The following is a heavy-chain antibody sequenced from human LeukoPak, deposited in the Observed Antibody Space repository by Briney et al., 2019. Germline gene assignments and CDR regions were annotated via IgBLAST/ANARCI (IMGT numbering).Heavy chain of an antibody. D-gene: IGHD6-19*01. J-gene: IGHJ4*02. CDR1: GGSISSSSYY. CDR2: IYYSGSS. V-gene: IGHV4-39*07. CDR3: ARDHSWPSVGSG. Sequence: SETLSLTCTVSGGSISSSSYYWGWIRQPPGKGLEWIGSIYYSGSSYYNPSLKSRVTISVDTSKNQFSLKLSSVTAADTAVYYCARDHSWPSVGSGWGQGTLVTVSS.